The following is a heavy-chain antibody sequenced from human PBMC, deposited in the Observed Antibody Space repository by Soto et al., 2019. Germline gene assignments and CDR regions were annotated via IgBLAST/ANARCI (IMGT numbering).Heavy chain of an antibody. D-gene: IGHD3-10*01. J-gene: IGHJ6*02. V-gene: IGHV4-34*01. CDR3: ALAPPGSSYYYHGMDV. CDR2: INHSGST. Sequence: PSETLSLTCAVYGGSFSGYYWSWIRQPPGKGLEWIGEINHSGSTNYNPSLKSRVTISVDTSKNQFSLKLSSVTAADTAVYYCALAPPGSSYYYHGMDVWGQGTTVTVSS. CDR1: GGSFSGYY.